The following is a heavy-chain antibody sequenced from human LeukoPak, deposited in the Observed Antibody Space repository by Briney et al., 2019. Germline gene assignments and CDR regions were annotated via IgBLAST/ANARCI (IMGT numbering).Heavy chain of an antibody. D-gene: IGHD2-8*01. CDR2: IRRRAYGGAA. CDR3: SRNGLVDFDY. J-gene: IGHJ4*02. Sequence: QSLRLSCTTSGFAFDDFAMSWARQPAGKGLEWVGFIRRRAYGGAAEYAASVKGRFIISRDDSKGIAYLQMNSLKTEDTAVYYCSRNGLVDFDYWGQGSRVIVSP. V-gene: IGHV3-49*04. CDR1: GFAFDDFA.